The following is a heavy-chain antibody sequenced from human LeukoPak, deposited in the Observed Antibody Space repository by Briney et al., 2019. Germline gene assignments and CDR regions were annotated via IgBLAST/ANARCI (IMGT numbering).Heavy chain of an antibody. J-gene: IGHJ4*02. D-gene: IGHD6-13*01. CDR1: GFTFSSYD. V-gene: IGHV3-23*01. Sequence: GGSLRLSCAASGFTFSSYDMSWVRQAPGKGLEWVSFIRSDGGSTLYADSVKGRFTISRDNSENTLYAEMTSLRAEDTAVYYCATLASGYSSPFDYWGQGTLVTVSS. CDR3: ATLASGYSSPFDY. CDR2: IRSDGGST.